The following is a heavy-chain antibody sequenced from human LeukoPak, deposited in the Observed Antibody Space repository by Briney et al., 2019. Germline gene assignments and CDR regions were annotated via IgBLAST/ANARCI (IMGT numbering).Heavy chain of an antibody. D-gene: IGHD6-19*01. CDR2: ISWNSGSI. CDR3: AKDSGIAVAKTFDY. CDR1: GFTFDDYA. Sequence: GGSLRLSCAASGFTFDDYAMPWVRQAPGKGLEWVSGISWNSGSIGYADSVKGRFTISRDNAKNSLYLQMNSLRAEDTALYYCAKDSGIAVAKTFDYWGQGTLVTVSS. V-gene: IGHV3-9*01. J-gene: IGHJ4*02.